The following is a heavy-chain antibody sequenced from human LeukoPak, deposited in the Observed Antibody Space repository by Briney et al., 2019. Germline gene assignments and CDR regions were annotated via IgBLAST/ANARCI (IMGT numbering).Heavy chain of an antibody. J-gene: IGHJ4*02. CDR2: ISGSGGST. CDR3: AKNSGGTCYSHLDY. V-gene: IGHV3-23*01. D-gene: IGHD2-15*01. CDR1: GFTFSSYA. Sequence: GGSLRLSCAASGFTFSSYAMSWVRQAPGKGLEWVSGISGSGGSTYYEDSVKGRFTISRDNSKNTLYLQMNSLRAEDTAVYYCAKNSGGTCYSHLDYWGQGTLVTVSS.